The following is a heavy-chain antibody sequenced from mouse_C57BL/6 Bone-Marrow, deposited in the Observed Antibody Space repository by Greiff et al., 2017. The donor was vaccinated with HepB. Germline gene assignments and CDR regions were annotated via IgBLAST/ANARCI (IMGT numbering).Heavy chain of an antibody. J-gene: IGHJ3*01. CDR1: GYTFTSYW. CDR2: IYPGNSDT. CDR3: TREENYYGSRRFAY. Sequence: EVQLQQSGTVLARPGASVKMSCKTSGYTFTSYWMHWVKQRPGQGLEWIGAIYPGNSDTSYNQKFKGKAKLTAVTSASTAYMELSSLTNEDPAVYYCTREENYYGSRRFAYWGQGTLVTVSA. D-gene: IGHD1-1*01. V-gene: IGHV1-5*01.